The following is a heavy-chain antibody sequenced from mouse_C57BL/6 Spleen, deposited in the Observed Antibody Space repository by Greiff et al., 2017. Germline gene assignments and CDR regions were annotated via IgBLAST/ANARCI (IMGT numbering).Heavy chain of an antibody. V-gene: IGHV2-5*01. D-gene: IGHD1-1*01. CDR1: GFSLTSYG. CDR3: AKGDYYGSSYGAMDY. J-gene: IGHJ4*01. Sequence: QVQLQQSGPGLVQPSQSLSITCTVSGFSLTSYGVHWVRQSPGKGLEWLGVIWRGGSTDYNAAFMSRLSITKDNSESQVFFKMNSLQADDTAIYYWAKGDYYGSSYGAMDYWGQGTSVTGSS. CDR2: IWRGGST.